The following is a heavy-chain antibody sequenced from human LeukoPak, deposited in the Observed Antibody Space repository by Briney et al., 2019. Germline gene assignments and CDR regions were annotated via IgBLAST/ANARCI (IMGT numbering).Heavy chain of an antibody. J-gene: IGHJ4*02. CDR1: GFTFSSYA. D-gene: IGHD4-17*01. CDR3: ANLQRDFGDYRGY. V-gene: IGHV3-23*01. CDR2: LSGSGGNT. Sequence: PGGSLRLSCAASGFTFSSYAMSWVRQAPGKGLEWVSALSGSGGNTYYADSVKGRFTISRDNSKNTLYLQMNSLRAEDTAVYYCANLQRDFGDYRGYWGQGTLVTISS.